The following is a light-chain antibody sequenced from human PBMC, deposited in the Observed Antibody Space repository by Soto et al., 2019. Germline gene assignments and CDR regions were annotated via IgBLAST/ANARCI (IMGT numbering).Light chain of an antibody. CDR2: AAS. Sequence: DIPMTQSPSSLSASVGYRVTITCRARQTISSYLNWYQQKPGKAPKLLIYAASRLQSGVPSTFSDSVSGTDFTLTISSLQPADFATYYCQQSHSMPYTFGQGTKLEIK. J-gene: IGKJ2*01. CDR1: QTISSY. V-gene: IGKV1-39*01. CDR3: QQSHSMPYT.